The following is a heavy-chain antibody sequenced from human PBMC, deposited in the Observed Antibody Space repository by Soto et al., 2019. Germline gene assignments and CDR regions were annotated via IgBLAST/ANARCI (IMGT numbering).Heavy chain of an antibody. CDR2: ISAYNGNT. V-gene: IGHV1-18*01. CDR1: GYTFTSYG. D-gene: IGHD3-22*01. Sequence: ASVKVSCKASGYTFTSYGISWVRQAPGQGLEWMGWISAYNGNTNYAQKLQGRVTMTTDTSTSTAYMELRSPRSDDTAVYYCARVVYYYDSSGYYSPLDYWGQGTLVTVSS. CDR3: ARVVYYYDSSGYYSPLDY. J-gene: IGHJ4*02.